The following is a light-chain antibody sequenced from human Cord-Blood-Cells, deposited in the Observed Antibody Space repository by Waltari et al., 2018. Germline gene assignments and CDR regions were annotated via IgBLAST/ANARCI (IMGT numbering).Light chain of an antibody. Sequence: EIVMTQSPATQSVSPGERATLPCRASQSVSSNLAWYQQRPGQAPRLLIDGASTRATGIPARFSGSGSGTEFTLTISSLQSEDFAVYYCQQYNNWPPFTFGPGTKVDIK. V-gene: IGKV3-15*01. CDR1: QSVSSN. CDR3: QQYNNWPPFT. CDR2: GAS. J-gene: IGKJ3*01.